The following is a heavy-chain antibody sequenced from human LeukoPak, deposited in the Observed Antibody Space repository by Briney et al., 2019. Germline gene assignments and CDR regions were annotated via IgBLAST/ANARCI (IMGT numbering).Heavy chain of an antibody. J-gene: IGHJ4*02. CDR1: GGSISSGSYY. Sequence: PSQTLSLTCTVSGGSISSGSYYWSWIRQPAGKGPEWIGRIYTSGSTNYNPSLKSRVTISVDTSKNQFSLKLSSVTAADTAVYYCARVHDFWSGISDYWGQGTLVTVSS. D-gene: IGHD3-3*01. CDR3: ARVHDFWSGISDY. V-gene: IGHV4-61*02. CDR2: IYTSGST.